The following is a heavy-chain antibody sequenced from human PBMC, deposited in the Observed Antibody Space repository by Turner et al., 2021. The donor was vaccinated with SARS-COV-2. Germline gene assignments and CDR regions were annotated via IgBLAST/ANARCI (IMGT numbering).Heavy chain of an antibody. Sequence: QVQLVQSGAEVKKPGSSVKVSCKASGGTFSSYAITWVRQAPGQGLEWMGGIIPIFGTANDAQKFQARVTITADESTSTAYMELSSLRSEDTAVYYCAIQPPTIPADKNFDYWGQGTLVTVSS. D-gene: IGHD2-2*01. CDR1: GGTFSSYA. CDR3: AIQPPTIPADKNFDY. J-gene: IGHJ4*02. CDR2: IIPIFGTA. V-gene: IGHV1-69*01.